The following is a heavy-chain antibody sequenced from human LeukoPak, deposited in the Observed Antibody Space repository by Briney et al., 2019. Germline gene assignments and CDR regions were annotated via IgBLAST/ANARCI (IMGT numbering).Heavy chain of an antibody. V-gene: IGHV1-69*04. J-gene: IGHJ5*02. CDR2: IIPIFGIA. D-gene: IGHD1-26*01. CDR1: GGTFSSYA. Sequence: SVKVSCKASGGTFSSYAISWVRQAPGQGLEWMGRIIPIFGIANYAQKFQGRVTITADKSTSTAYMELSSLRSEDTAVYYCARRGGGWSYPVGWFDPWGQGTLVTVSS. CDR3: ARRGGGWSYPVGWFDP.